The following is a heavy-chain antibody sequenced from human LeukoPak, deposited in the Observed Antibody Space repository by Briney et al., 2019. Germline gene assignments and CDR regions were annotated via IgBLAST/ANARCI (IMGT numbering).Heavy chain of an antibody. CDR3: ARGGPAAGRFDY. J-gene: IGHJ4*02. D-gene: IGHD6-13*01. CDR2: IKTDGSIT. CDR1: GFTFSSYW. Sequence: PGGSLRLSCAASGFTFSSYWMHWVRQAPGKGPVWVSRIKTDGSITYYADSVKGRFTISRDNSKNTLYLQMNSLRAEDTAVYYCARGGPAAGRFDYWGQGTLVTVSS. V-gene: IGHV3-74*01.